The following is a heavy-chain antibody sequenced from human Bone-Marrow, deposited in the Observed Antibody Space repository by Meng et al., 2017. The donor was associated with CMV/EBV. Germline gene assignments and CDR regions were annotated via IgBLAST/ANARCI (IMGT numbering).Heavy chain of an antibody. Sequence: QVQLVELGGGLVKPGGSLRLSCAASGFTFSDYYMSWIRQAPGKGLEWVSYISSSSSYTNYADSVKGRFTISRDNAKNSLYLQMNSLRAEDTAVYYCARDLRRVYYFDYWGQGTLVTVSS. CDR1: GFTFSDYY. D-gene: IGHD2-8*01. CDR3: ARDLRRVYYFDY. J-gene: IGHJ4*02. CDR2: ISSSSSYT. V-gene: IGHV3-11*05.